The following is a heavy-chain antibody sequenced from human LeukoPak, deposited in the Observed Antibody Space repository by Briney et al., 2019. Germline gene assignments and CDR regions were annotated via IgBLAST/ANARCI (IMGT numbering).Heavy chain of an antibody. J-gene: IGHJ4*02. D-gene: IGHD1-26*01. CDR3: ARELYSGSYYPYYFDY. Sequence: PGGSLRLSCAASGFTFSSYSMNWVRQAPGKGLEWVSYISSSSSTIYYADSVKGRFTISRDNANNSLYLQMNSLRAEDTAVYYCARELYSGSYYPYYFDYWGQGTLVTVSS. V-gene: IGHV3-48*01. CDR1: GFTFSSYS. CDR2: ISSSSSTI.